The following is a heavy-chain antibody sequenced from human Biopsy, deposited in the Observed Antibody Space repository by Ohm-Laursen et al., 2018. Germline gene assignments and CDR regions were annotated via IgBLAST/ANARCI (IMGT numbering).Heavy chain of an antibody. CDR3: ARSVGIMAAPIDY. CDR2: ISGSGVTK. Sequence: SLRLSCSASGFTFGDYYMSWIRQAPGKGLEWLSYISGSGVTKMYADSVKGRFTVSRDNAKNSLYLQMNSLGVEDTAVYYCARSVGIMAAPIDYWGQGTLVTVSS. J-gene: IGHJ4*02. V-gene: IGHV3-11*01. D-gene: IGHD3-16*01. CDR1: GFTFGDYY.